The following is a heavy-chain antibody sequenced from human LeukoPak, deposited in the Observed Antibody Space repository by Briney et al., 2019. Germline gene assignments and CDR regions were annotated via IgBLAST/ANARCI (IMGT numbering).Heavy chain of an antibody. CDR2: MNPNSGNT. J-gene: IGHJ6*02. CDR3: ARVSPDSSGWSWNYYYYGMDV. V-gene: IGHV1-8*01. CDR1: GYTFTSYD. Sequence: ASVKVSCKASGYTFTSYDINWVRQATGQGLEWMGWMNPNSGNTGYAQKFQGRVTMTRNTSISTAYMELSSLRSEDTAVYYCARVSPDSSGWSWNYYYYGMDVWGQGTTVTVSS. D-gene: IGHD6-19*01.